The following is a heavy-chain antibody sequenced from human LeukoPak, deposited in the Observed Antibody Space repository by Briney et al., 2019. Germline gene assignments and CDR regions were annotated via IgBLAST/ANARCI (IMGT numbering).Heavy chain of an antibody. D-gene: IGHD5-18*01. Sequence: GGSLRLSCAASGFTFSSYGMHWVRQAPGKGLEWVAVIWYDGSNKYYADSVKGRFTISRDNSKNTLYLQMNSLRAEDTAVYYCARDDTAMARGGLDYWGQGTLVTVSS. J-gene: IGHJ4*02. V-gene: IGHV3-33*01. CDR1: GFTFSSYG. CDR2: IWYDGSNK. CDR3: ARDDTAMARGGLDY.